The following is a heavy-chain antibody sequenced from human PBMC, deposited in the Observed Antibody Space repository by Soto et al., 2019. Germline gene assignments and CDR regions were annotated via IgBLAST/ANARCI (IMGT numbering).Heavy chain of an antibody. CDR2: INPDNANT. Sequence: QVQLGQSGTEVKKPGASVKVSCKTSGYTFTNHGITWGRQAPGQGLEWMGWINPDNANTNYAQQLQGRVTMTTDTSTPTAYMDLRSLTSDDTAGYYCARDRVAGILGDAFDIWCQGTVVTGSS. CDR3: ARDRVAGILGDAFDI. D-gene: IGHD3-16*01. V-gene: IGHV1-18*04. J-gene: IGHJ3*02. CDR1: GYTFTNHG.